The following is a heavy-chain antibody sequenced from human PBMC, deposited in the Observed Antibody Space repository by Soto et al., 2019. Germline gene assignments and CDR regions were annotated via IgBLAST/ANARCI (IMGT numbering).Heavy chain of an antibody. Sequence: GASVKVSCKASGGSFSSFAFSWVRQAPGQGLEWMGGIIPIFGTANYAQKFQGRVTITADESTSTAYMELSSLRSEDTAVYYCASDILTGYYSPYYYYGMDVWGQGTTVTVSS. CDR1: GGSFSSFA. CDR2: IIPIFGTA. V-gene: IGHV1-69*13. J-gene: IGHJ6*02. D-gene: IGHD3-9*01. CDR3: ASDILTGYYSPYYYYGMDV.